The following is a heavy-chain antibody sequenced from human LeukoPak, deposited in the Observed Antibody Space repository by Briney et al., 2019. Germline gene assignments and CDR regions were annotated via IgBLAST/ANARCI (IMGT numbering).Heavy chain of an antibody. CDR3: ARGEYSSGWYWNWFDP. CDR2: IYYSGST. Sequence: SETLSLTCTVSGGSISSYYWSWIRQPPGKGLEWIGYIYYSGSTNYNPSLKSRVTISVDTSKNQFSLKLSPVTAADTAVYYCARGEYSSGWYWNWFDPWGQGTLVTVSS. V-gene: IGHV4-59*01. D-gene: IGHD6-19*01. CDR1: GGSISSYY. J-gene: IGHJ5*02.